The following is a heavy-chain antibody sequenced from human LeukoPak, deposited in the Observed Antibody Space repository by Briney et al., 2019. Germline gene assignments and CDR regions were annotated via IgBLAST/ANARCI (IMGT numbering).Heavy chain of an antibody. CDR1: GFTFSDYG. CDR3: VRSLCYDTGCSFDN. Sequence: GGSLRLSCAASGFTFSDYGMNWVRQAPGKGLEWVAYISSSSGTIYYADSVRGRFTVSRDNAKNSLYLQLTSLRAADTAVYFCVRSLCYDTGCSFDNWGQGTLVTVSS. V-gene: IGHV3-48*04. J-gene: IGHJ4*02. CDR2: ISSSSGTI. D-gene: IGHD3-3*01.